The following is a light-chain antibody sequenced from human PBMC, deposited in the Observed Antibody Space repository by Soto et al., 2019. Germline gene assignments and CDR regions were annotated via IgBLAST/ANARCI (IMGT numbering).Light chain of an antibody. CDR3: QQFSNWPWT. Sequence: IELTQSPSSLSVSAGDRVTLSCRASQGISINLAWYQQKPGKAPRLLIYAASTRQTGVPARISGSGSGTECTLTISSLQSEDFAVYYCQQFSNWPWTFGQGTKVDIK. CDR2: AAS. CDR1: QGISIN. V-gene: IGKV3D-15*01. J-gene: IGKJ1*01.